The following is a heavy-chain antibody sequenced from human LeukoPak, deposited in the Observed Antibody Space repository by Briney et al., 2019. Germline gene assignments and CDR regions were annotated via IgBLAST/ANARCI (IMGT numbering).Heavy chain of an antibody. CDR3: ATTASRGPQSAEYFQY. V-gene: IGHV3-33*01. CDR1: GFTFSSYG. J-gene: IGHJ1*01. CDR2: TWYDGSNE. Sequence: GGSLRLSCAASGFTFSSYGMHWVRQAPGKGLEWVAVTWYDGSNEYYADSVKGRFTISRDNSKNTLYLQMNSLRVEDTAVYYCATTASRGPQSAEYFQYWGQGTLVTVSS.